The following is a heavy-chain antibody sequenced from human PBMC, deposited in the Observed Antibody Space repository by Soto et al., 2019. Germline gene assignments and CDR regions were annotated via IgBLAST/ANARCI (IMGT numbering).Heavy chain of an antibody. CDR1: GYSFTTYW. V-gene: IGHV5-10-1*01. Sequence: EVQLVQSGAEVKKPGESLRISCKGSGYSFTTYWITWVRQMPGKGLEWMGRLDPSDSYTNYSPSFQGHVPIAADKSIGTASLQWSSVKASDTAMYYCARIAMATRSGYCGMGVWGQGTRVNVSS. CDR3: ARIAMATRSGYCGMGV. J-gene: IGHJ6*02. D-gene: IGHD3-3*01. CDR2: LDPSDSYT.